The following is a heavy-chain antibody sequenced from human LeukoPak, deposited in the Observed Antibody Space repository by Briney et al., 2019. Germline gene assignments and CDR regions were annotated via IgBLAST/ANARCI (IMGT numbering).Heavy chain of an antibody. V-gene: IGHV4-59*08. Sequence: SETLSLTCTVSGGTISSHYWSWIRQPPGKGLEWIAYIDYSGITNYNPSLKSRVSISVDASKNQFSLNLYSVSAADTAVYYCARHFDYWGQGTLVTVSS. CDR3: ARHFDY. CDR1: GGTISSHY. CDR2: IDYSGIT. J-gene: IGHJ4*02.